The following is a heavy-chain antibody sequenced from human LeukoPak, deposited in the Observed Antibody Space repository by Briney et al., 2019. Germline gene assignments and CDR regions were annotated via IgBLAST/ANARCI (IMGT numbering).Heavy chain of an antibody. D-gene: IGHD3-10*01. CDR3: ARGEYGSGGAFDI. CDR2: INHSGST. V-gene: IGHV4-34*01. Sequence: PSETLSLTCAVYGGSFSGYYWSWIRQPPGKGLEWIGEINHSGSTNYNPSLKSRVTISVDTSKNQSSLKLSSVTAADTAVYYCARGEYGSGGAFDIWGQGTMVTVSS. CDR1: GGSFSGYY. J-gene: IGHJ3*02.